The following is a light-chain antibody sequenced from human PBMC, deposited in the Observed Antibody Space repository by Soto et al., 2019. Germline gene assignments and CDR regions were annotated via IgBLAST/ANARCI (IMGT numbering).Light chain of an antibody. CDR1: QSMSDW. CDR2: KAS. J-gene: IGKJ1*01. Sequence: DIQMTQSPSTLSASVGDRVTVTCRASQSMSDWLAWYQQKPGKAPKLLIYKASSLESGVPSRFSGSGSGTEFTLTISSLQPDDFATYYCQQYATVRTFGQGTKVELK. V-gene: IGKV1-5*03. CDR3: QQYATVRT.